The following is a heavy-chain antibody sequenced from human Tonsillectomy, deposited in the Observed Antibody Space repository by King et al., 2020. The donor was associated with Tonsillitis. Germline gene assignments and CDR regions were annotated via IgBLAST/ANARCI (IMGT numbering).Heavy chain of an antibody. Sequence: HVQLVESGGGVVQPGRSLRLSCAASGFTFSTYGMHWVRQAPGKGLEWLAVVSYDGSDEYYAGSVRGRFTISRDNSKNTLYLQMTSLRADDTAVYYCAATRGVAWELDYWGQGTLVTVSS. V-gene: IGHV3-30*03. CDR1: GFTFSTYG. CDR2: VSYDGSDE. D-gene: IGHD4-23*01. CDR3: AATRGVAWELDY. J-gene: IGHJ4*02.